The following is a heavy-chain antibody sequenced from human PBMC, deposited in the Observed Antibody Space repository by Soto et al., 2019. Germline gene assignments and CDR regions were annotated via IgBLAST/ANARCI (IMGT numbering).Heavy chain of an antibody. J-gene: IGHJ4*02. Sequence: QVQLVQSGAEVKKPGASVKVSCKASGYTFTSYYMHWVRQAPGQGLEWMGWISAYNGNTNYAQKLQGRVTMTTDTSTSTAYMELRSLRSDDTAVYYCARGPTLPNYYDSSLFYWGQGTLVTVSS. V-gene: IGHV1-18*04. CDR2: ISAYNGNT. CDR1: GYTFTSYY. CDR3: ARGPTLPNYYDSSLFY. D-gene: IGHD3-22*01.